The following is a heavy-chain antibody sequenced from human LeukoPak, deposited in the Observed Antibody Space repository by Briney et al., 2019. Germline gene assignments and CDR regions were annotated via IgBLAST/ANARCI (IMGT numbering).Heavy chain of an antibody. V-gene: IGHV3-7*01. CDR2: IKQDGSKK. CDR1: EFTFSTYW. Sequence: GGSLRLSCAASEFTFSTYWMSWVRQAPGKGLEWVADIKQDGSKKHYVDSVKGRFTISRQNAKNSLFLQMNSLRAEDTAVYYCARHRSGGSQDDAFDIWGQGTMVTVSS. CDR3: ARHRSGGSQDDAFDI. D-gene: IGHD2-15*01. J-gene: IGHJ3*02.